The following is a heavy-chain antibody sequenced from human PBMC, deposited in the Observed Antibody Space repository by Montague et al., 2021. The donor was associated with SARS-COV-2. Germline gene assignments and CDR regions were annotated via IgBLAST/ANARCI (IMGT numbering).Heavy chain of an antibody. CDR3: ARDFYYYMDV. V-gene: IGHV3-7*01. CDR1: GFTFSTNL. Sequence: SLRLSCAASGFTFSTNLMSWVRQAPVKGLEWVANIKQDGSDKFYXDSVKGRFTLSTDNAKNSVYLQMDGLRPEDTAVYYCARDFYYYMDVWGKGTTVTVS. CDR2: IKQDGSDK. J-gene: IGHJ6*03.